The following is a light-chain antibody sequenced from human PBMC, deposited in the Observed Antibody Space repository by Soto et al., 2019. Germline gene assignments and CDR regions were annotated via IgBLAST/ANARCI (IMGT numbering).Light chain of an antibody. CDR3: CSYAGDSTPDV. V-gene: IGLV2-23*01. CDR2: EGT. J-gene: IGLJ1*01. Sequence: QAALTQPASVSGSPGQSITISCTGTSSDVGSYNFVSWYQQHPGKAPKVIIYEGTKRPSGVSNRFSGSKSGNTASLTISGLQAEDAADYYCCSYAGDSTPDVFGTGTKVTVL. CDR1: SSDVGSYNF.